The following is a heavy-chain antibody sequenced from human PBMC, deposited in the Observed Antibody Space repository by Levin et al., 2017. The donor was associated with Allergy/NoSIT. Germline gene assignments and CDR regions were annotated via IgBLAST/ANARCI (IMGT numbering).Heavy chain of an antibody. D-gene: IGHD2-15*01. CDR3: ARGHSPQLDYYYYYGMDV. CDR1: VGSSNDYY. CDR2: INDSGST. J-gene: IGHJ6*02. V-gene: IGHV4-34*01. Sequence: SETLSLTCVVYVGSSNDYYWNWIRQPPGKGLEWIGEINDSGSTIYNPSLKSRATISVDTSKNQFSLKLSSVTAADTAVYYCARGHSPQLDYYYYYGMDVWGQGTTVTVSS.